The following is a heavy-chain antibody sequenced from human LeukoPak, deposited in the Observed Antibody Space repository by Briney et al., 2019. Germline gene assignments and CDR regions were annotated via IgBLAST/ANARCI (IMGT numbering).Heavy chain of an antibody. CDR1: GFTFSDYY. CDR2: ISSSSSYT. D-gene: IGHD2-2*01. Sequence: GGSLRLSCAASGFTFSDYYMSWIRQAPGRGLEWVSYISSSSSYTNYADSVKGRFTISRDNAKNSLYLQMNSLRAEDTAVYYCARDPCSSTSCYGGSYYFDYWGQGTLVTVSS. CDR3: ARDPCSSTSCYGGSYYFDY. V-gene: IGHV3-11*06. J-gene: IGHJ4*02.